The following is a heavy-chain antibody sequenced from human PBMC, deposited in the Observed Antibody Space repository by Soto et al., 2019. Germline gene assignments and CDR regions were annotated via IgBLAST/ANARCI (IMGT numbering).Heavy chain of an antibody. CDR3: AGSLSKVDAFDI. J-gene: IGHJ3*02. CDR2: IIPIFGTA. CDR1: GGTFSSYA. Sequence: ASVKVSCKASGGTFSSYAISWVRQAPGQGLEWMGGIIPIFGTANYAQKFQGRVTITADESTSTAYMELSSLRSEDTAVYYCAGSLSKVDAFDIWGQVTMVTVSS. D-gene: IGHD3-16*02. V-gene: IGHV1-69*13.